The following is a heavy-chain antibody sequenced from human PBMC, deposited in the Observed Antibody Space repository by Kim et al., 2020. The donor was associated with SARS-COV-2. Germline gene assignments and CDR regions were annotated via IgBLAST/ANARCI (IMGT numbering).Heavy chain of an antibody. J-gene: IGHJ6*02. V-gene: IGHV3-23*01. CDR2: ISGSVGST. D-gene: IGHD6-13*01. CDR1: GFTFSSYA. Sequence: GGSLRLSCAASGFTFSSYAMSWVRQAPGKGLEWVSAISGSVGSTYYADSVKGRFTISRDNSKNTLYLQMNSLRAEDTAVYYCAKRTRVAAAGISYYGMDVWGQGTTVTVSS. CDR3: AKRTRVAAAGISYYGMDV.